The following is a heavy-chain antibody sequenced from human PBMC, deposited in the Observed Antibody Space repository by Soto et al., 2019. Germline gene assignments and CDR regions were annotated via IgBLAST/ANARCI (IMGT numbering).Heavy chain of an antibody. CDR2: TYYRSKWYN. CDR1: GDSVSSNSAA. D-gene: IGHD6-19*01. CDR3: ARLAPGGSGGGGDY. J-gene: IGHJ4*02. Sequence: LSLTCAISGDSVSSNSAAWNWIRQSPSSGLEWLGRTYYRSKWYNDYAVSVKSRITIKPDTSKNHFSLQLNSVTPEDTAVYYCARLAPGGSGGGGDYWGQGTLVTVSS. V-gene: IGHV6-1*01.